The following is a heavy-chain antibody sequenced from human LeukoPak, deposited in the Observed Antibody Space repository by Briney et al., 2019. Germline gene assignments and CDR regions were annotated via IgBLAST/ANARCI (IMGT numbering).Heavy chain of an antibody. CDR2: ISSSSTYI. CDR1: GVTFSSYS. V-gene: IGHV3-21*01. CDR3: AREVYYDSSGSFDY. D-gene: IGHD3-22*01. J-gene: IGHJ4*02. Sequence: GGSLRLSCAASGVTFSSYSMNWVRQAPGKGLEWGSAISSSSTYIYYPDSVKGRFTISRDNAKNSLYLQMNSLRAEDTAVYYCAREVYYDSSGSFDYWGQGTLVTVSS.